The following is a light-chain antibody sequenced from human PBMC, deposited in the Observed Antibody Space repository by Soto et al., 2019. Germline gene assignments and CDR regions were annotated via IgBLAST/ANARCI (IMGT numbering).Light chain of an antibody. J-gene: IGKJ1*01. CDR2: GAS. CDR1: QSLTSSY. CDR3: HQYNDWPPGT. Sequence: EIVLTQSPGTLSLSPGERATLSCRASQSLTSSYLAWYQQKPGQPPRLLIYGASTRATGIPARFSGSGSGTEFTLTISSLQSVDFAVYYCHQYNDWPPGTFGQGTKVDIK. V-gene: IGKV3-15*01.